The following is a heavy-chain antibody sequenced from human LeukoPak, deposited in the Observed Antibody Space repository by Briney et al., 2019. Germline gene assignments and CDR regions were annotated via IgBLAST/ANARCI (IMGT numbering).Heavy chain of an antibody. Sequence: SETLSLTCTVSGGSISSGSYYWSWIRQPPGKGLEWIGYIYYSGSTNYNPSLKSRVTISVDTSKNQFSLKLSSVTAADTAVYYCAREATDYGDYPYYFDYWGQGTLVTVSS. D-gene: IGHD4-17*01. J-gene: IGHJ4*02. CDR3: AREATDYGDYPYYFDY. V-gene: IGHV4-61*01. CDR2: IYYSGST. CDR1: GGSISSGSYY.